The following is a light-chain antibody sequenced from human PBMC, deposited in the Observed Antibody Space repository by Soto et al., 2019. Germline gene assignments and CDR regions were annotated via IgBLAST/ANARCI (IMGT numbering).Light chain of an antibody. J-gene: IGKJ4*01. Sequence: EIVLTQSPVTLSLSPGERATLSCRASQTVSSSYLAWYQQKPGQAPRLLIYGASSRATGIPDRFSGSGSGTDFTLTISRLETEDFAVYYCQQYGRSLLTFGGGTKVDIK. CDR1: QTVSSSY. CDR3: QQYGRSLLT. V-gene: IGKV3-20*01. CDR2: GAS.